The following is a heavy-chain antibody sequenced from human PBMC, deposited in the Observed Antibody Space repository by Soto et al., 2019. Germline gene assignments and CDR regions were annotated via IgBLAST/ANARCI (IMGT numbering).Heavy chain of an antibody. D-gene: IGHD3-9*01. CDR2: IIPIFGTA. CDR1: GGTFSSYA. CDR3: ARARLPYDILTGYHPPYYYYGMDV. J-gene: IGHJ6*02. V-gene: IGHV1-69*13. Sequence: ASVKVSCKASGGTFSSYAISWVLQAPGQGLEWMGGIIPIFGTANYAQKFQGRVTITADESTSTAYMELSSLRSEDTAVYYCARARLPYDILTGYHPPYYYYGMDVWGQGTTVTVSS.